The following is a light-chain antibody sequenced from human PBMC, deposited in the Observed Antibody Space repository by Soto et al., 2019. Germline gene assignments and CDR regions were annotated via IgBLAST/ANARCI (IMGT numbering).Light chain of an antibody. V-gene: IGLV2-8*01. CDR2: EVT. CDR1: SSDVGGYNY. J-gene: IGLJ1*01. CDR3: CSHAGDNTYV. Sequence: QSALAQPPPASGSPAQSVTISCTGTSSDVGGYNYVSWYQQHPGKAPKLMIYEVTKRPSGVPDRFSGSKSGNTASLTVSGLQAEDEAGYFCCSHAGDNTYVFGTGTKVTVL.